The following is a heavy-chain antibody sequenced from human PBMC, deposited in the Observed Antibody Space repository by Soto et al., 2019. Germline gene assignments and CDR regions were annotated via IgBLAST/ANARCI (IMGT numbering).Heavy chain of an antibody. CDR3: AKEYEVRGVLFDC. J-gene: IGHJ4*02. D-gene: IGHD3-10*01. CDR2: ISSNGGST. Sequence: GRSQSLSGAASGFTFSRNAIHWVRQAPGKGLEYVSAISSNGGSTYYANSVKGRFTISRDNPKSTLYLQMNSLRAEDAAVYYCAKEYEVRGVLFDCWGQGTQVTVSS. V-gene: IGHV3-64*01. CDR1: GFTFSRNA.